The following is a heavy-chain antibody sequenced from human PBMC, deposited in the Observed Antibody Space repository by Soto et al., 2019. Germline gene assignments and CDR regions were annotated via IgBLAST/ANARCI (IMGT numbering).Heavy chain of an antibody. CDR1: GGSFSGYY. J-gene: IGHJ4*02. D-gene: IGHD3-10*01. CDR3: VRGYGRNFDF. CDR2: INHSGST. V-gene: IGHV4-34*01. Sequence: QVQLQQWGAGLLKPSETLSLTCAVYGGSFSGYYWNWIRQPPGKGLEWIGEINHSGSTNYNPSLKCRDSVSLDTRTNQFSWELICLSAEETAVYYCVRGYGRNFDFWGQGTLVTVSS.